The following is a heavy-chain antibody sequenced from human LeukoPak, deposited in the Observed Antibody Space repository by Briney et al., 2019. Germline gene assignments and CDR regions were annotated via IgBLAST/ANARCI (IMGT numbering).Heavy chain of an antibody. D-gene: IGHD3-22*01. J-gene: IGHJ4*02. CDR3: ARHPSDSSGFDY. CDR2: ISAYNGHT. Sequence: AASVKVSCKAPGYTFTIYGISWVRQAPGQGLEWMGWISAYNGHTNYAQKLQGRLTMTTDTSTSTAYMELRSLRSDDTAVYYCARHPSDSSGFDYWGQGTLVTVSS. CDR1: GYTFTIYG. V-gene: IGHV1-18*01.